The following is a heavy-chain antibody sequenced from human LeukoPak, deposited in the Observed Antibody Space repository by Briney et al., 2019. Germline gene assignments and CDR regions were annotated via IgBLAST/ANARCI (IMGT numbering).Heavy chain of an antibody. CDR1: GFTFSSYS. V-gene: IGHV4-39*07. D-gene: IGHD1-26*01. CDR2: IYYSGST. J-gene: IGHJ6*03. Sequence: GSLRLSCAASGFTFSSYSMNWVRQAPGKGLEWIGSIYYSGSTYYNPSLKSRVTISVDTSKNQFSLKLSSVTAADTAVYYCARVRGSSGSYEYYHYMDVWGKGTTVTISS. CDR3: ARVRGSSGSYEYYHYMDV.